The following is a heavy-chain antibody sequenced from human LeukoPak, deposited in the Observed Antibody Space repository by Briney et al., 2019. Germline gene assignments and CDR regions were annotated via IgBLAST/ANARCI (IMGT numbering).Heavy chain of an antibody. CDR1: GGTFSSYA. CDR2: IIPIFGTA. J-gene: IGHJ3*02. Sequence: ASVKVSCKASGGTFSSYAISWVRQAPGQGLEWMGGIIPIFGTANYAQKFQGRVTITADESTSTAYMELSSLRSEDTAVYYCARDLQYPHDAFDIWGQGTMVTVSS. V-gene: IGHV1-69*13. D-gene: IGHD4-11*01. CDR3: ARDLQYPHDAFDI.